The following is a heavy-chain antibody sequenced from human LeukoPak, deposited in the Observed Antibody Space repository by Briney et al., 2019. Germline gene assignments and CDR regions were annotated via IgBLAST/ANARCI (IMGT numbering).Heavy chain of an antibody. CDR2: ISWDGGST. D-gene: IGHD3-3*01. CDR3: AKGGDFWSGYYGTYMDV. V-gene: IGHV3-43D*03. Sequence: GGSLRLSCAASGFTFDDYAMHWVRQAPGKGLEWVSLISWDGGSTYYADSVKGGFTIARDNSKNSLYLQMNSLRAEDTALYYCAKGGDFWSGYYGTYMDVWGKGTTVTVSS. J-gene: IGHJ6*03. CDR1: GFTFDDYA.